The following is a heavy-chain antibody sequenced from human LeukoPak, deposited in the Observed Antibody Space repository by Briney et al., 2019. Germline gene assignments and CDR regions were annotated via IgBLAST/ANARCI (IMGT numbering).Heavy chain of an antibody. Sequence: GGSLRLSCAASGFNVSNNYMTWVRQAPGKGLEWVSLIYSSGSTYYADSVKGRFTISRDNSKNTLYLQVNSLRAEDTAVYYCARRGDGGRSFDYWGQGTLVTVSS. J-gene: IGHJ4*02. D-gene: IGHD4-23*01. CDR1: GFNVSNNY. V-gene: IGHV3-53*01. CDR3: ARRGDGGRSFDY. CDR2: IYSSGST.